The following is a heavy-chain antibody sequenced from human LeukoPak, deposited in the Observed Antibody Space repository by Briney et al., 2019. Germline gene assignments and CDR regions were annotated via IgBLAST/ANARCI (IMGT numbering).Heavy chain of an antibody. J-gene: IGHJ4*02. D-gene: IGHD3-3*01. V-gene: IGHV1-69*05. CDR2: IIPIFGTA. CDR3: ARGLWSAHRREYYFDS. CDR1: GGTFSSYA. Sequence: GSSVKVSCKASGGTFSSYAISWVRQAPGQGLEWMGGIIPIFGTANYAQNYQARVTITRDASVSAAYMELSSLTSEDTAVYFCARGLWSAHRREYYFDSWGQGTLVTVSS.